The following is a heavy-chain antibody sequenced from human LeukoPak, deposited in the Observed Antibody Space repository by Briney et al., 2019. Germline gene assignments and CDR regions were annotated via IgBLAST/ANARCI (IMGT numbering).Heavy chain of an antibody. CDR2: INHSGST. J-gene: IGHJ3*02. V-gene: IGHV4-34*01. CDR3: ARESYCSSTSCYGSRAFDI. D-gene: IGHD2-2*01. Sequence: SETLSLTCAVYGGSFSGYYWSWIRQPPGKGLEWIGEINHSGSTNYNPSLKSRVTISVDTSKNQFSLKLSSVTAADTAVYYCARESYCSSTSCYGSRAFDIWGQGTMVTVSS. CDR1: GGSFSGYY.